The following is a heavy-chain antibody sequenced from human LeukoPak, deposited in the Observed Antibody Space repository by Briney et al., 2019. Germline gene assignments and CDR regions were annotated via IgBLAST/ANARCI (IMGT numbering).Heavy chain of an antibody. CDR1: GGTFSSYA. Sequence: ASVKVSCKASGGTFSSYAISWVRQAPGQGLEWMGRIIPILGIANYAQKFQGRVTITADKSASTAYMELSSLRSEDTAVYYCARGPQVVAATLDYWGQGTLVTVSS. CDR3: ARGPQVVAATLDY. CDR2: IIPILGIA. D-gene: IGHD2-15*01. J-gene: IGHJ4*02. V-gene: IGHV1-69*04.